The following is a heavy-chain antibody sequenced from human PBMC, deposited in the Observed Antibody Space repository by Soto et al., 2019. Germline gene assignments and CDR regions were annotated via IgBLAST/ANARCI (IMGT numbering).Heavy chain of an antibody. CDR3: AKSLIGSGGSEYFQH. Sequence: GESLKISCKGSGYSLTSYWIGWVRQMPGKGLEWMGIIYPGDSDTRYSPSFQGQVTISADKSISTAYLQWSSLKASDTAMYYCAKSLIGSGGSEYFQHWGQGTLVTVS. CDR2: IYPGDSDT. J-gene: IGHJ1*01. CDR1: GYSLTSYW. V-gene: IGHV5-51*01. D-gene: IGHD2-15*01.